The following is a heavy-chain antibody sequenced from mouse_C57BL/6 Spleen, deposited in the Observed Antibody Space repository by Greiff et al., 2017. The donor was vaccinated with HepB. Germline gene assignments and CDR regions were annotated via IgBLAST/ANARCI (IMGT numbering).Heavy chain of an antibody. CDR3: AKLGREGY. V-gene: IGHV3-6*01. J-gene: IGHJ2*01. D-gene: IGHD4-1*01. Sequence: EVQLVESGPGLVKPSQSLSLTCSVPGYSITSGYYWNWIRQFPGNKLEWMGYISYDGSNNYNPSLKNRISITRDTSKNQFFLKLNSVTTEDTATYYCAKLGREGYWGQGTTLTVSS. CDR2: ISYDGSN. CDR1: GYSITSGYY.